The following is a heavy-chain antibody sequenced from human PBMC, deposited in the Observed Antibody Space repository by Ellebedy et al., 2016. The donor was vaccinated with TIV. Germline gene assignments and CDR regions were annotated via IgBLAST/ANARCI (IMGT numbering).Heavy chain of an antibody. D-gene: IGHD6-13*01. CDR3: ARAVITAAGIQPNFDH. J-gene: IGHJ4*02. CDR1: GYTFTRNA. CDR2: INAGNGNT. V-gene: IGHV1-3*01. Sequence: AASVKVSCKASGYTFTRNAMHWVRQAPGQRLEWMGWINAGNGNTKYSQKFQGRVTITRDTSANTAYMELSSLRSEDTAVYYCARAVITAAGIQPNFDHWGQGTLVTVSS.